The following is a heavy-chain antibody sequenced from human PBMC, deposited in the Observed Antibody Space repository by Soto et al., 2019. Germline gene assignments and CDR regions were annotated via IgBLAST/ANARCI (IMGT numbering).Heavy chain of an antibody. CDR1: GGSFSGYY. CDR2: INHSGST. D-gene: IGHD3-10*01. CDR3: ARGGGHYYGSGCYYRGAGCYYYYYMDV. V-gene: IGHV4-34*01. J-gene: IGHJ6*03. Sequence: SETLSLTCAVYGGSFSGYYWSWIRQPPGKGLEWIGEINHSGSTNYNPSLKSRVTISVDTSKNQFSLKLSSVTAADTAVYYCARGGGHYYGSGCYYRGAGCYYYYYMDVWGKGTTVT.